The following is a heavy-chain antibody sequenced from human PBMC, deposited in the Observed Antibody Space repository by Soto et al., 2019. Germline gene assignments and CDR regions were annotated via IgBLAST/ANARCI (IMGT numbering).Heavy chain of an antibody. Sequence: QVQLVQSGAEVKKPGSSVKVSCKASGGAFSSYTISWVRQAPGQGLEWMGRIIPILGITNYAQKFQGRVTITADKSTSTAYMELSSLRSEDTAVYYCARGRDTGAFDYWGQGTLVTVSS. V-gene: IGHV1-69*02. D-gene: IGHD2-8*02. CDR2: IIPILGIT. CDR1: GGAFSSYT. J-gene: IGHJ4*02. CDR3: ARGRDTGAFDY.